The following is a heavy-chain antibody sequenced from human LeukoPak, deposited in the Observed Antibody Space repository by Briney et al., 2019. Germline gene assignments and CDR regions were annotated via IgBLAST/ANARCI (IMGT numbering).Heavy chain of an antibody. V-gene: IGHV3-7*01. D-gene: IGHD1-26*01. CDR1: GFTFSSYW. J-gene: IGHJ3*02. CDR3: ARDPRIVGATGASDI. CDR2: IKQDGSEK. Sequence: PGGSLRLSCAASGFTFSSYWMSWVRQAPRKGLEWVANIKQDGSEKNYVDSVKGRFTISRDNAKNSLYLQMNSLRAEDTAVYYCARDPRIVGATGASDIWGQGTMVTVSS.